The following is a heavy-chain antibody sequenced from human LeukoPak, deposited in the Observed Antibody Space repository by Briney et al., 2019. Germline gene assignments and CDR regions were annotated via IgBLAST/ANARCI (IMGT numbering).Heavy chain of an antibody. Sequence: WETLSLTCAVYGGSFSGYYWSWIRQPPGKGLEWIGEINHSGSTNYNPSLKSRVTISVDTSKNQFSLKLSSVTAADTAVYYCARAQRKDYYDSSGYHRYFDYWGQGTLVTVSS. D-gene: IGHD3-22*01. CDR3: ARAQRKDYYDSSGYHRYFDY. J-gene: IGHJ4*02. V-gene: IGHV4-34*01. CDR1: GGSFSGYY. CDR2: INHSGST.